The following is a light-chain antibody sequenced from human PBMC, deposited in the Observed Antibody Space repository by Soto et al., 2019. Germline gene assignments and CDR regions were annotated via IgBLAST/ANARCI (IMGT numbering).Light chain of an antibody. V-gene: IGKV3-11*01. J-gene: IGKJ2*01. CDR2: DAS. CDR1: QSVSRY. CDR3: QQRTNWPYT. Sequence: ETVLTQSPATLSLSPGERATLSCRASQSVSRYLAWYQQKPGQAPRLLIYDASNRATGIPARFSGSGSGTDFTLTIRSLESEDFAVYYCQQRTNWPYTFGQGTNLEIK.